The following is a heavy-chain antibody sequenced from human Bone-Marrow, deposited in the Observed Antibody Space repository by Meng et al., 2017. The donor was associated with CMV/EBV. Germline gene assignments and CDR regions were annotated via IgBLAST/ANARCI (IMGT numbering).Heavy chain of an antibody. CDR1: GFTFSSYS. CDR3: ARTQYDSSAQDFDY. CDR2: IYSGGST. Sequence: GESLKISCAASGFTFSSYSMNWVRQAPGKGLEWVSVIYSGGSTYYADSVKGRFTISRDNSKNTLYLQMNSLRAEDTAVYYCARTQYDSSAQDFDYWGQGTLVTVSS. D-gene: IGHD3-22*01. J-gene: IGHJ4*02. V-gene: IGHV3-66*02.